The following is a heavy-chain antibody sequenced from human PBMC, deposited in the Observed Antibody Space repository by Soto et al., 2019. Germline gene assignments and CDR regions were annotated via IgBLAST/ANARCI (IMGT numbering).Heavy chain of an antibody. CDR3: ASPSTYYYGSGSPYYYYGMDV. CDR2: IDPSDSYT. D-gene: IGHD3-10*01. Sequence: GESLKISCKGSGYSFTSYWISWVRQMPWKGLEWMGRIDPSDSYTNYSPSFQGHVTISADKSISTAYLQWSSLKASDTAMYYCASPSTYYYGSGSPYYYYGMDVWGQGTTVTVSS. J-gene: IGHJ6*02. CDR1: GYSFTSYW. V-gene: IGHV5-10-1*01.